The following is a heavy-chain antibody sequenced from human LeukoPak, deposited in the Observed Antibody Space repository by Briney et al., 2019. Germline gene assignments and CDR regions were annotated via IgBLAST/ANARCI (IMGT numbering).Heavy chain of an antibody. CDR3: ARVAAAGDGMDV. Sequence: ALVKASCKASGYTFTGYYMHWVRQAPGQGREWMGWINPNSGGTNYAQKFQGRVTMTRDTSISTAYMELSRLRYDDTAVYYCARVAAAGDGMDVWGQGTTVTVSS. CDR2: INPNSGGT. V-gene: IGHV1-2*02. J-gene: IGHJ6*02. CDR1: GYTFTGYY. D-gene: IGHD6-13*01.